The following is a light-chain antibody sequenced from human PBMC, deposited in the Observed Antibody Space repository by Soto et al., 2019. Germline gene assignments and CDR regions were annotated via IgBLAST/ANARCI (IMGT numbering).Light chain of an antibody. J-gene: IGKJ1*01. CDR1: QSVSNTY. V-gene: IGKV3-20*01. Sequence: EIVLTQSPGTLSLSPGERATLSCRASQSVSNTYLAWYQQKPGQAPRLLIYGASSRATGVPDRFGGSGSGTDFTLTISRLEPEDFAVYYCQQYHSSPQTFGQGTKVEIK. CDR2: GAS. CDR3: QQYHSSPQT.